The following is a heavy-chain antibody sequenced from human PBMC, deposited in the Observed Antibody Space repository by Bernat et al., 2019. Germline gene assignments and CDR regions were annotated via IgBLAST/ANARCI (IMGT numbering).Heavy chain of an antibody. Sequence: VQLVESGGGVVQPGRSLRLSCAASGFTFSSYGIHWVRQAPGKGLVWVSRIDSDGSDTIYADSVRGRFTISRDNAKNTLYLQMNSLRADDTAVYYCARGGFHHGFDIWGQGTMVTVSS. D-gene: IGHD3-16*01. J-gene: IGHJ3*02. CDR2: IDSDGSDT. CDR3: ARGGFHHGFDI. CDR1: GFTFSSYG. V-gene: IGHV3-74*02.